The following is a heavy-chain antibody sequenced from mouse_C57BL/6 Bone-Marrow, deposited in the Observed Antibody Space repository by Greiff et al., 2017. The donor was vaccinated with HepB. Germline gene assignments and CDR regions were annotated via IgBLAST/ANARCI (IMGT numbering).Heavy chain of an antibody. CDR3: ARRSYYDYDYAMDY. CDR1: GYSITSGYY. V-gene: IGHV3-6*01. CDR2: ISYDGSN. D-gene: IGHD2-4*01. Sequence: EVQLQESGPGLVKPSQSLSLTCSVTGYSITSGYYWNWIRQFPGNKLEWMGYISYDGSNNYNPSLKNRISITRDTSKNQFFLKLNSVTTEDTATYYCARRSYYDYDYAMDYWGQGTSVTVSS. J-gene: IGHJ4*01.